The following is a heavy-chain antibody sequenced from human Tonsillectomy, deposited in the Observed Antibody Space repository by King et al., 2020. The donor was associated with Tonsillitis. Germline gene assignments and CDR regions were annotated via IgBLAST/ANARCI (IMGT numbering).Heavy chain of an antibody. CDR1: GFTFNNYG. CDR3: AGEHQKLWFGEFSHGMDV. Sequence: VQLVESGGGVVQPGRSLRLSCAASGFTFNNYGMHWVRQAPGKGLEWVAVIWYDGSNKYYGDSVKGRFTISRDNSKNTLYLQMNSLRAEDTAVYYCAGEHQKLWFGEFSHGMDVWGQGTTVTVSS. D-gene: IGHD3-10*01. J-gene: IGHJ6*02. V-gene: IGHV3-33*01. CDR2: IWYDGSNK.